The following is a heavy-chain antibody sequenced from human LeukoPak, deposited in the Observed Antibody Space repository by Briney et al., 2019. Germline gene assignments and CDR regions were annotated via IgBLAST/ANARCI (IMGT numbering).Heavy chain of an antibody. Sequence: GGSLRLSCAASGFTFSTYSMSWVRQAPGKGLEWVSVIYSGGSTYYADSVKGRFTISRDNSKNTLYLQMNSLRAEDTAVYYCATGYCSGGSCSRSAFDIWGQGTMVTVSS. D-gene: IGHD2-15*01. CDR1: GFTFSTYS. V-gene: IGHV3-66*01. CDR3: ATGYCSGGSCSRSAFDI. CDR2: IYSGGST. J-gene: IGHJ3*02.